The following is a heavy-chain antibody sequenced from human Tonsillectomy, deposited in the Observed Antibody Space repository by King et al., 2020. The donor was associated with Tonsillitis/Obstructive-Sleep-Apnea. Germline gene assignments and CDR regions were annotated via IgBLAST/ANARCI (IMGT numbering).Heavy chain of an antibody. J-gene: IGHJ1*01. CDR2: INHSGST. Sequence: VQLPQWGAGLLKPSETLSLTCAVYGGSFSGYYWSWIRQPPGKGLEWIGQINHSGSTNYNPSLKSRVTISADTSKNQFSLTLSSVTAADTAVYYCAGEVVSTTGEYFQHWGQGTLVTVSS. V-gene: IGHV4-34*01. CDR1: GGSFSGYY. D-gene: IGHD3-22*01. CDR3: AGEVVSTTGEYFQH.